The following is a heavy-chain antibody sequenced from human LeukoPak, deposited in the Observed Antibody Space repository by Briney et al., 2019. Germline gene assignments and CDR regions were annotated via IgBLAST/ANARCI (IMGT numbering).Heavy chain of an antibody. D-gene: IGHD3-9*01. V-gene: IGHV1-18*01. J-gene: IGHJ4*02. CDR3: ATVLRYFDSPHFDY. CDR2: ISAYTGNT. Sequence: ASVKVSCKASGYTFSNYNISWVRQAPGQGLEWMGWISAYTGNTNYAQKLQGRVTMTRDTSISTAYMELSSLRSDDTAVYYCATVLRYFDSPHFDYWGQGTLVTVSS. CDR1: GYTFSNYN.